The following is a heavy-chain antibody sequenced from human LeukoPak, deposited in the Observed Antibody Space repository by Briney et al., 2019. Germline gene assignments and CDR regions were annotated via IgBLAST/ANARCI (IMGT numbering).Heavy chain of an antibody. D-gene: IGHD5-12*01. CDR3: ARAGYSGSDFPV. J-gene: IGHJ6*04. CDR2: IYHSGST. V-gene: IGHV4-59*01. CDR1: GGSMSTYY. Sequence: SETLSLTCAVYGGSMSTYYWSWIRQPPGKGLEWIGYIYHSGSTNYNPSLKSRVTISVDTSKNHFSLKLSSVTAADTAVYYCARAGYSGSDFPVWGKGTTVTVSS.